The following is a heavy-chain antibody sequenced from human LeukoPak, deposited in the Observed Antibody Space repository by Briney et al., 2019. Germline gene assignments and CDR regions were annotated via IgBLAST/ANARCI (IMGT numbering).Heavy chain of an antibody. CDR3: ARLYYSGSGSLFGY. CDR2: IYSGGST. Sequence: GGSLRLSCAASGFTVSSNHMTWVRQAPGKGLEWVSVIYSGGSTYYADSVKGRFTISRDNSKNTLYLQMNSLRAEDTAVYYCARLYYSGSGSLFGYWGQGTLVTVSS. J-gene: IGHJ4*02. CDR1: GFTVSSNH. V-gene: IGHV3-53*01. D-gene: IGHD3-10*01.